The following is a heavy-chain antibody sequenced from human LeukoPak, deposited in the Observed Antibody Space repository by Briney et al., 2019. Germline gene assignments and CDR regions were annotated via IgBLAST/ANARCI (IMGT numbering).Heavy chain of an antibody. J-gene: IGHJ4*02. CDR3: SSWYYYDGSVTDY. D-gene: IGHD3-22*01. V-gene: IGHV3-23*01. CDR1: GFTFSSHA. CDR2: ISGSGGST. Sequence: GGSLRLSCAASGFTFSSHAMSWVRQAPGKGLEWVSAISGSGGSTYYADSVKGRFTISRDNSKNTLYLQMNSLKTEDTAVYYCSSWYYYDGSVTDYWGQGTLVTVSS.